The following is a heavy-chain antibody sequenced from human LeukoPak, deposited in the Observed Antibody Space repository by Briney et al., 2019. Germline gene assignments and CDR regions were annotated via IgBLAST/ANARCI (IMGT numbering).Heavy chain of an antibody. D-gene: IGHD3-3*01. CDR1: GFTFSSYW. CDR3: ARNKYDFCSGFAYYYGMHV. V-gene: IGHV3-74*01. Sequence: PGGSLRLSCVASGFTFSSYWMHWVRQAPGKGLVWVSRITSDGSTTTYADSVKGRFTISRDNATNTLYLQMNNLRAEDMAVYYCARNKYDFCSGFAYYYGMHVCGQGITVTVSS. CDR2: ITSDGSTT. J-gene: IGHJ6*02.